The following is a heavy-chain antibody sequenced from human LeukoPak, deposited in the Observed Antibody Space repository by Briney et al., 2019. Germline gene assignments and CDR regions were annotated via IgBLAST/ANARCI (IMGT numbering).Heavy chain of an antibody. CDR2: IKEDGSQK. D-gene: IGHD5-24*01. J-gene: IGHJ4*02. V-gene: IGHV3-7*05. CDR3: ARGSMRMATAGLADY. Sequence: GGSLRLSCAASGFTFSSYWMTWVRQAPGKGLEWVANIKEDGSQKYYVDSVKGRSTISRDNPKNSLYLQMNSLRAEDTAVYYCARGSMRMATAGLADYWGQGTLVTVSS. CDR1: GFTFSSYW.